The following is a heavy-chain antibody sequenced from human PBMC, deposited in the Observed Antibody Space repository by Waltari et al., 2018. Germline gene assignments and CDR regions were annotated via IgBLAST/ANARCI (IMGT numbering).Heavy chain of an antibody. D-gene: IGHD2-2*01. CDR1: VYTFTGYY. V-gene: IGHV1-2*02. J-gene: IGHJ4*02. CDR3: ARAPKYCSSTSCFLDY. Sequence: QEQLVLYGAEMKNPGASVKDSCNASVYTFTGYYLHYVRQTPGQGLEWMGWFNTNSGGTTYAQKFQGRVTMTRDTSISTAYMELSRLRSDDTAVYFCARAPKYCSSTSCFLDYWGQGTLVTVSS. CDR2: FNTNSGGT.